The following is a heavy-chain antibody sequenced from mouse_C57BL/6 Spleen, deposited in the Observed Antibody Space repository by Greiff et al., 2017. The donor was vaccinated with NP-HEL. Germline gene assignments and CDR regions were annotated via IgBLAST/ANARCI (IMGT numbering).Heavy chain of an antibody. J-gene: IGHJ1*03. CDR3: ARNRGSSLWYFDV. CDR2: IYPRDGST. D-gene: IGHD1-3*01. Sequence: QVQLQHSGPELVKPGASVKLSCKASGYTFTSYDINWVKQRPGQGLEWIGWIYPRDGSTKYNEKFKGKATLTVDTSSSTAYMELHSLTSEDSAVYFCARNRGSSLWYFDVWGTGTTVTVSS. V-gene: IGHV1-85*01. CDR1: GYTFTSYD.